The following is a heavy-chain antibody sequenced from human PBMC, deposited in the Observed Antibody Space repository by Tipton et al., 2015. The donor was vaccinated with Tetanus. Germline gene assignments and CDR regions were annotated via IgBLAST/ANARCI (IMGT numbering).Heavy chain of an antibody. Sequence: TLSLTCAVSGESFSGHYWSWIHQAPGKGLEWVGEISASGRTNYNPSLESRITMAVDTTKKRISLRLASLMAADTAVYFCARSIAAAAVWPYDFWGQGTLGTFSS. CDR3: ARSIAAAAVWPYDF. J-gene: IGHJ4*02. CDR2: ISASGRT. D-gene: IGHD6-13*01. CDR1: GESFSGHY. V-gene: IGHV4-34*01.